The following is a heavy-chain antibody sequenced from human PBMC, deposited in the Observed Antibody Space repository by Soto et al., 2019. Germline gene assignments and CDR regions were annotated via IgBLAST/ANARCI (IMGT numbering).Heavy chain of an antibody. J-gene: IGHJ6*02. CDR3: AREGTIPYGMDV. CDR1: GGTFSSYA. V-gene: IGHV1-69*12. Sequence: QVQLVQSGAEVKKPGSSVKVSCKASGGTFSSYAISWVRQAPGQGLEWMGGIIPIFGTANYAQKFQGRVTIPAXXSTSTAYMELSSLRSEDTAVYYCAREGTIPYGMDVWGQGTTVTVSS. D-gene: IGHD3-10*01. CDR2: IIPIFGTA.